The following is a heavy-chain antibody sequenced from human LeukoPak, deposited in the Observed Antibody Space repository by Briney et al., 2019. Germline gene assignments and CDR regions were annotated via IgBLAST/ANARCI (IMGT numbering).Heavy chain of an antibody. CDR3: ARDQGNGRRYFAS. CDR2: IYHSGTT. V-gene: IGHV4-38-2*02. Sequence: SETLSLTCAVSGNSMSSGYLWGWIRQPPGKGLEWIGIIYHSGTTYYNSSLKSRLTISVDTSKTQFSLYLSSVTAPDTAVYYCARDQGNGRRYFASWGQGTLVTVSS. CDR1: GNSMSSGYL. D-gene: IGHD4-23*01. J-gene: IGHJ4*02.